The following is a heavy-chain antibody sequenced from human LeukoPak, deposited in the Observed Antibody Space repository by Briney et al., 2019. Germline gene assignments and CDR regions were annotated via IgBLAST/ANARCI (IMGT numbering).Heavy chain of an antibody. CDR1: GFSFSSYG. CDR3: ARHLSGITGYTYGRGIDY. Sequence: PGGSLRLSCAASGFSFSSYGMHWIRQAPGKGLEWVALISHAGSNEYYAASVKGRFTISRDNSNNTFYLQMNSLRPEDTTVYYCARHLSGITGYTYGRGIDYWGQGTLVTVSS. J-gene: IGHJ4*02. CDR2: ISHAGSNE. V-gene: IGHV3-30*03. D-gene: IGHD5-18*01.